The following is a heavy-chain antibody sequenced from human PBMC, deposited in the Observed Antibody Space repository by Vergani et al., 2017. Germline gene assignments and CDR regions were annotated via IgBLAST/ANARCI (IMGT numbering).Heavy chain of an antibody. CDR2: IHTSGST. CDR1: GGSINSHNYY. CDR3: ARGSCLGGSCYRPLFDY. Sequence: QVQLQESGPGLVKPSQTLSLTCTVSGGSINSHNYYWSWIRQPAGKGLEWIGRIHTSGSTIYNPSLKSRVTMSEDTSKNQFSLNLKSVTAADTAVYFCARGSCLGGSCYRPLFDYWGQGILVTVSS. D-gene: IGHD2-15*01. J-gene: IGHJ4*02. V-gene: IGHV4-61*02.